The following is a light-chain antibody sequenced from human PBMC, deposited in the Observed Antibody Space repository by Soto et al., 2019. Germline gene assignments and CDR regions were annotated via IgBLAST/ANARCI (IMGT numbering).Light chain of an antibody. J-gene: IGLJ3*02. CDR2: SNN. CDR1: SSNIANNN. CDR3: AAWDDSLSGRV. Sequence: QPVLTQPPSASETPGQRVTISCSGSSSNIANNNVYWYQQLSGTAPKVLIYSNNQRPSGVPDRFSGSKSGTSASLAISGLRSEDEADYYCAAWDDSLSGRVFGGGTQLTVL. V-gene: IGLV1-47*02.